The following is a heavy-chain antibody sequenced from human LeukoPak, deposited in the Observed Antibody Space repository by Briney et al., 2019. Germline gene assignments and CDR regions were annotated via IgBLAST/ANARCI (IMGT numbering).Heavy chain of an antibody. D-gene: IGHD3-10*01. V-gene: IGHV4-30-4*07. CDR3: ARIQSGGYYYYGMDV. CDR1: GGSISSGGYS. CDR2: IYYSGST. Sequence: SQTLSLTCAVSGGSISSGGYSWSWIRQPPGKGLEWIGYIYYSGSTKYNPSLKSRVTISVDTSKNQFSLKLTSVTAADTAVYYCARIQSGGYYYYGMDVWGQGTMVTVSS. J-gene: IGHJ6*02.